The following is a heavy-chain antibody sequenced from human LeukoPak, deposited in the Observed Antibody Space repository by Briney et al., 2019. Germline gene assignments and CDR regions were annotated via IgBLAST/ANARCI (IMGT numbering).Heavy chain of an antibody. J-gene: IGHJ3*02. CDR2: IKQDGSEK. V-gene: IGHV3-7*01. CDR1: EFTFSSYW. D-gene: IGHD6-13*01. Sequence: GGSLRLSSAASEFTFSSYWMSWVRQAPGKGLEWVANIKQDGSEKYYVASVKGRFTISRDNAKNSLYLQMNSLRVEDTAVYYCATSQRTSSGYGNAFDIWGQGTMVTVSS. CDR3: ATSQRTSSGYGNAFDI.